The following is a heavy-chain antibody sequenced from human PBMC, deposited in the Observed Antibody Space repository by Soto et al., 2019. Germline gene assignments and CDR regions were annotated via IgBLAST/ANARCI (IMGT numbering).Heavy chain of an antibody. D-gene: IGHD6-13*01. CDR2: IYYSGST. CDR1: GGSISSYY. Sequence: SETLSLTCTVSGGSISSYYWSWIRQPPGKGLEWIGYIYYSGSTNYNPSLKSRVTISVDTSKNQFSLKLSSVTAADTAVYYCGTRSYNSSSWFHYYGMDVWGQGTTVTVSS. V-gene: IGHV4-59*01. J-gene: IGHJ6*02. CDR3: GTRSYNSSSWFHYYGMDV.